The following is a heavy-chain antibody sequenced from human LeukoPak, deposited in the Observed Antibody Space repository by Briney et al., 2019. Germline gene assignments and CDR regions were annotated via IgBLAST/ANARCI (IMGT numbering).Heavy chain of an antibody. CDR1: GFTFSGSA. CDR2: IKSTANGYAT. J-gene: IGHJ4*02. D-gene: IGHD3-10*01. Sequence: GGSLRLSCAASGFTFSGSALHSVRQASGKGLGWVCRIKSTANGYATAYAASVKGRFTISRDDSKNTAYLQMDSLKTEDTAVYYCTGNYYGSGSYADFDYWGQGTLVTVSS. V-gene: IGHV3-73*01. CDR3: TGNYYGSGSYADFDY.